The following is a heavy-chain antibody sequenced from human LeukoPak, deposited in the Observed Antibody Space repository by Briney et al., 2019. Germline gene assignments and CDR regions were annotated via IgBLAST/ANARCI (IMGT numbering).Heavy chain of an antibody. CDR3: AKDLAYCSSTSRYELDH. CDR2: ISNDGRNK. V-gene: IGHV3-30*18. J-gene: IGHJ4*02. CDR1: GFTFSTYG. D-gene: IGHD2-2*01. Sequence: TGGSLTLSCAATGFTFSTYGRHWLPPAPGKGREGVAGISNDGRNKHYAGSGKGHFTISRDNSRNTLDLQMNNLSAEDTAEYYCAKDLAYCSSTSRYELDHWGQGTLVTVSS.